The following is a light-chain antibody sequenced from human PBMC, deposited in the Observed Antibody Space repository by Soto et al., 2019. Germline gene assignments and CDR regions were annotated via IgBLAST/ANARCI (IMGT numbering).Light chain of an antibody. CDR3: SSYTSSTNFVV. CDR1: SSDVGGHNY. J-gene: IGLJ2*01. V-gene: IGLV2-14*03. Sequence: QSALTQPASVSGSPGQSITISCAGTSSDVGGHNYVSWYQQHAGKAPKLMIYDVSNRPSGVSNRFSGSKSGNTASLTISGLQAEDEADYYCSSYTSSTNFVVFGGGTKVTVL. CDR2: DVS.